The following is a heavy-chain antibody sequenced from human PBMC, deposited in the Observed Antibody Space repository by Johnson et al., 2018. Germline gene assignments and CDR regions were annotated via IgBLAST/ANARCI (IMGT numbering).Heavy chain of an antibody. D-gene: IGHD3-10*01. CDR3: ANLYLGSGRLHDAFDI. V-gene: IGHV3-48*01. Sequence: EVQLVETGGGLVQPGGSLRLSCAASGFTFSSYSMNWVRQAPGKGLEWVSYISSSSSTIYYADSVNGRFTISRDNAKNSLYLQMNSLRAEDTTVYYCANLYLGSGRLHDAFDIWGQGTMVTVSS. CDR2: ISSSSSTI. J-gene: IGHJ3*02. CDR1: GFTFSSYS.